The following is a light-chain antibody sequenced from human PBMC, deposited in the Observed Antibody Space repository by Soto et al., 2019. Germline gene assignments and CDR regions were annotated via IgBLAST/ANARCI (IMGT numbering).Light chain of an antibody. CDR3: QQYYPGLT. J-gene: IGKJ4*01. CDR2: WAS. CDR1: QSVLYSSNNKNY. Sequence: DIVMTQSPDSLAVSLGERATTNCKSSQSVLYSSNNKNYLAWYQQKPGQPPKLLIYWASTRESGVPDRFSGSGSGTDFTLTISSLQAEDVAVYYCQQYYPGLTFGGGTKVEIK. V-gene: IGKV4-1*01.